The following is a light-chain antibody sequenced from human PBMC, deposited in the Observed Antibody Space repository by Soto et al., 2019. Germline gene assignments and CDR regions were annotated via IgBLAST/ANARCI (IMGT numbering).Light chain of an antibody. Sequence: EIVLTQSPATLSLSPGEIATLSCRASQSVSSSLAWYQQKPGQTPRLLIYDASNSATGIPARFSGSGSGTDFTLTVSSLEPEDFAVYYCQQRISWPLTFGGGTKVSIK. V-gene: IGKV3-11*01. J-gene: IGKJ4*01. CDR1: QSVSSS. CDR2: DAS. CDR3: QQRISWPLT.